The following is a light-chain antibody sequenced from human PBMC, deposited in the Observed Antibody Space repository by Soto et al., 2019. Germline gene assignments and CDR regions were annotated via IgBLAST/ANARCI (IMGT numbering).Light chain of an antibody. Sequence: EIVLTQSPATLSLSPGERATLSCGASQSASSSYLAWYQQKPGLAPRLLIYDASSRATGIPDRFSGSGSGTDFTLTISRLETEDFAVYYCQQYGSSPRTFGQGTK. CDR2: DAS. CDR3: QQYGSSPRT. V-gene: IGKV3D-20*01. CDR1: QSASSSY. J-gene: IGKJ1*01.